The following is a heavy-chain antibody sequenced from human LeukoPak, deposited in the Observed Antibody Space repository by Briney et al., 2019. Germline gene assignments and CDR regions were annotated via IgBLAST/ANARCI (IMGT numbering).Heavy chain of an antibody. Sequence: PSETLSLTCTVSGGSISSYYWSWIRQPPGKGLEWIGYIYYSGSTNYNPSLKSRVTISVDTSKNQFSLKLSSVTAADTAVYYCARGRYYDSSGYYSYWFDPWGQGTLVTVSS. CDR3: ARGRYYDSSGYYSYWFDP. D-gene: IGHD3-22*01. V-gene: IGHV4-59*01. CDR1: GGSISSYY. CDR2: IYYSGST. J-gene: IGHJ5*02.